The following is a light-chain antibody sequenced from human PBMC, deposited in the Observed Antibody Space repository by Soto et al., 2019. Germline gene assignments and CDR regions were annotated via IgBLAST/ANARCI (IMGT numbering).Light chain of an antibody. CDR3: QQRDDWPLT. Sequence: EIVLTQSPATLSLSPGEGATLSCRASQSVKRRLGWYQQKPGQAPTLLLYDASNRATGIPARFSGSGSDTDFTLTISSLGPEDVAIYYCQQRDDWPLTFGGGTRVEIK. CDR1: QSVKRR. CDR2: DAS. V-gene: IGKV3-11*01. J-gene: IGKJ4*01.